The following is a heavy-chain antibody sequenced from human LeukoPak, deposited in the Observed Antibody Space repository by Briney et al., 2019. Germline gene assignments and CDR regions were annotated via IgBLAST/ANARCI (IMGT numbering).Heavy chain of an antibody. V-gene: IGHV3-74*01. Sequence: PGGSLRLSCAASGFTFSSYWMHWVRQAPGKGLVWVSRINSDGRSTSYADSVKGRFTISRDNAKNTLYLQMNSLRPEDTAVYYCARVRSSGWSYFDYWGQGTLVTVSS. J-gene: IGHJ4*02. CDR2: INSDGRST. CDR1: GFTFSSYW. D-gene: IGHD6-19*01. CDR3: ARVRSSGWSYFDY.